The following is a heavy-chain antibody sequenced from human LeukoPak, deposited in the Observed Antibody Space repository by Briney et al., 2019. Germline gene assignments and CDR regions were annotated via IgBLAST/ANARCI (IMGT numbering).Heavy chain of an antibody. V-gene: IGHV3-11*04. CDR1: GFTFSDYY. CDR2: ISSSGSTI. D-gene: IGHD3-10*01. CDR3: VRDMGRESIFDY. Sequence: TPGGSLRLSCAASGFTFSDYYMSWIRQAPGKGLEWVSYISSSGSTIYYADSVKGRFTISRDNAKNSLFLEMNSLRVEDTAVYYCVRDMGRESIFDYWGQGTLVTVSS. J-gene: IGHJ4*02.